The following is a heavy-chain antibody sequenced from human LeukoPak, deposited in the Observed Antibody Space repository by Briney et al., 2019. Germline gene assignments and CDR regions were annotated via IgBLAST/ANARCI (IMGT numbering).Heavy chain of an antibody. CDR3: TTDSYYDILTGYYRYFDY. CDR1: GFTFSSYG. V-gene: IGHV3-15*07. J-gene: IGHJ4*02. D-gene: IGHD3-9*01. CDR2: IKSKTDGGTT. Sequence: PGRSLRLSCAASGFTFSSYGMHWVRQAPGKGLEWVGRIKSKTDGGTTDYAAPVKGRFTISRDDSKNTLYLQMNSLKTEDTAVYYCTTDSYYDILTGYYRYFDYWGQGTLVTVSS.